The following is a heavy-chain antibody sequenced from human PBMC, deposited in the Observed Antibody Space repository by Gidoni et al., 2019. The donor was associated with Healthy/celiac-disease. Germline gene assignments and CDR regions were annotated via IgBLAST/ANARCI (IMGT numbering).Heavy chain of an antibody. J-gene: IGHJ5*02. D-gene: IGHD3-16*01. CDR2: IYYSGRT. CDR1: GGSISSSSYY. Sequence: QLQLQESGPGLVTPSETLSLTCTVSGGSISSSSYYWGWIRQPPGKGLEWIGSIYYSGRTYYNPYLKSRVTISVDTSKNQFSLKLSSVTAADTAVYYCARHGLRLNWCDHWGQGTLVTVSA. V-gene: IGHV4-39*01. CDR3: ARHGLRLNWCDH.